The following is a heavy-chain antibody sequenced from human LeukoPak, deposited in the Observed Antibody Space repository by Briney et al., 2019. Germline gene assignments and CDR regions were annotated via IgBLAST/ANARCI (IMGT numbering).Heavy chain of an antibody. V-gene: IGHV3-53*01. CDR2: LYSGGNT. J-gene: IGHJ4*02. CDR3: AREGASSSFGY. Sequence: GGSRRLSWVVSGFTVSSTSMGWVRQAPGKGLEWVSVLYSGGNTYHADSVKGRFTISRDNSKNTLYLQMNSLRAEDTAVYYCAREGASSSFGYWGQGTLVTVSS. D-gene: IGHD6-13*01. CDR1: GFTVSSTS.